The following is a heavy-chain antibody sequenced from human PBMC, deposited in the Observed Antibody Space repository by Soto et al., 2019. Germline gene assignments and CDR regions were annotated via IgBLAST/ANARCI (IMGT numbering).Heavy chain of an antibody. Sequence: PSETLSLTCDVSGGSFSDNYWTWIRQVPGKGLEWIGYVYYSGSTNYNPSLKSRVTISVDKTKNQFSLNLSSVTAADTAVYYCASSPGSLAGDYWGQGTLVTVSS. CDR2: VYYSGST. V-gene: IGHV4-59*12. CDR1: GGSFSDNY. J-gene: IGHJ4*02. D-gene: IGHD2-15*01. CDR3: ASSPGSLAGDY.